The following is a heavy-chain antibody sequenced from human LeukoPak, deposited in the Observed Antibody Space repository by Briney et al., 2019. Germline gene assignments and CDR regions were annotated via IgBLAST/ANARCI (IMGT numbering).Heavy chain of an antibody. CDR3: AREVFNGIQDNYYYSMDV. Sequence: GSVKVSCKASGYMFASYGISWVRQAPGQGLEWMGWLNPYNGHTRNAQKFQGRVTMTTDTSTASMELGSLGSDDTAVYYCAREVFNGIQDNYYYSMDVWGKGTTFAVSS. CDR1: GYMFASYG. J-gene: IGHJ6*03. V-gene: IGHV1-18*01. CDR2: LNPYNGHT. D-gene: IGHD2-15*01.